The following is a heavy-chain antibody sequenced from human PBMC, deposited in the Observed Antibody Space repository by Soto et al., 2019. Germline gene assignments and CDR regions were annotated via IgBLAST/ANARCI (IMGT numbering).Heavy chain of an antibody. J-gene: IGHJ6*02. Sequence: HPGGSLRLSCAASGFTFSSYGMHWVRQAPGKGLEWVAVIWYDGSNKYYADSVKGRFTISRDNSKNTLYLQMNSLRAEDTAVYYCARDGTTVTSESRGYYYYGMDVWGQGTTVTVSS. D-gene: IGHD4-17*01. CDR1: GFTFSSYG. CDR3: ARDGTTVTSESRGYYYYGMDV. V-gene: IGHV3-33*01. CDR2: IWYDGSNK.